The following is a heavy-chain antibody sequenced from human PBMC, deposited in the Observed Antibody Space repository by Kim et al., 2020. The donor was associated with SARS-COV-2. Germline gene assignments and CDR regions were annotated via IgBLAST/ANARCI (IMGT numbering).Heavy chain of an antibody. D-gene: IGHD3-16*01. J-gene: IGHJ4*02. CDR3: ARGGDSGLDY. V-gene: IGHV6-1*01. Sequence: WFREYAVSVRSRITIAPDTSKNHYSLHLDSVTSDDTAVYYCARGGDSGLDYWGQGTLVTVS. CDR2: WFR.